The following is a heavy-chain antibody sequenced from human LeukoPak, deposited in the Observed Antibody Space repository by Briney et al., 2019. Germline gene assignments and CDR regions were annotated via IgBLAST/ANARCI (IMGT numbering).Heavy chain of an antibody. V-gene: IGHV4-59*01. J-gene: IGHJ5*02. D-gene: IGHD6-19*01. CDR3: AREGGRWDWFDP. Sequence: SETLSLTCTVSGGSISSYYWSWIRQPPGKGLEWIGYIYYGGSTNYNPSLKSRVTISVGTSKNQFSLKLSSVTAADTAVYYCAREGGRWDWFDPWGQGTLVTVSS. CDR1: GGSISSYY. CDR2: IYYGGST.